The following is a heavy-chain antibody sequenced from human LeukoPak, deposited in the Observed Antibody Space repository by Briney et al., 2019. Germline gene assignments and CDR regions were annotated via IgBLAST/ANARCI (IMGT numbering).Heavy chain of an antibody. V-gene: IGHV3-33*01. CDR3: ARDRISDYGQYYYYGMDV. J-gene: IGHJ6*02. CDR2: IWYDGSNK. CDR1: GFTFSSYG. D-gene: IGHD4-17*01. Sequence: GGSLRLSCAASGFTFSSYGMHWVRQAPGKGLEWVAVIWYDGSNKYYADSVKGRFTISRDNSKNTLYLQMNSLRAEDTAVYYCARDRISDYGQYYYYGMDVWGQGATVTVSS.